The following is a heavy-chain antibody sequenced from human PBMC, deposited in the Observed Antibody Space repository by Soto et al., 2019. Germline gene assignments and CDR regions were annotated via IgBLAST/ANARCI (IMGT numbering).Heavy chain of an antibody. CDR1: GGTIRDYY. CDR3: ARERYYGMDV. J-gene: IGHJ6*02. Sequence: SEPPSLTTTVYGGTIRDYYWSWIRQPPGKGLERIGYIYYSGSTNYNPSLKSRVTISVDTSKNQFSLKLSSVTAADTAVYYCARERYYGMDVWGQGTTVTVS. CDR2: IYYSGST. V-gene: IGHV4-59*01.